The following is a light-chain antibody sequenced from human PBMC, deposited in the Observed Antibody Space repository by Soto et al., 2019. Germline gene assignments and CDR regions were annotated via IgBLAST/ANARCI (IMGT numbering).Light chain of an antibody. J-gene: IGLJ1*01. V-gene: IGLV2-14*01. CDR3: SSYSSSSTLV. CDR1: SSDVGGYDF. CDR2: EVS. Sequence: QSALTQPASVSGSPGQSITIACTGTSSDVGGYDFVSWFQQNPRKAPKLIIFEVSNWPSGVSYRFSGSKSGNTASLAISGLEAEDEATYYCSSYSSSSTLVFGTGTKLTVL.